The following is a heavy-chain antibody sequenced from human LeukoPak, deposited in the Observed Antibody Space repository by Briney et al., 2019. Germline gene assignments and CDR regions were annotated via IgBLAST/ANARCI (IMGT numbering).Heavy chain of an antibody. CDR1: GFTFSSYA. Sequence: GGSLRLSCAASGFTFSSYAMSWVRQAPGKGLEWVSATSGSGGSTYYADSVKGRFTISRDNSENTLYLQMNSLRAEDTAVYYCAKGPYDYVWGSYRPETYNWFDPWGQGTLVTVSS. CDR2: TSGSGGST. D-gene: IGHD3-16*02. J-gene: IGHJ5*02. V-gene: IGHV3-23*01. CDR3: AKGPYDYVWGSYRPETYNWFDP.